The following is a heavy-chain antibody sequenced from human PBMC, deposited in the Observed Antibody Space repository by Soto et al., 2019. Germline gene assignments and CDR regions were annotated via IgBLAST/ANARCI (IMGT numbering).Heavy chain of an antibody. Sequence: GGSRRVSCEASGFTLRNYAMTWIRQAPGKGLEWVSLISANDVGTYYAESVKTRFTISTDQSRNTVYLQMDSLRADDTAIYYCAKAKNDYNWDNRPPFDYWGQGTLVTVSS. CDR3: AKAKNDYNWDNRPPFDY. V-gene: IGHV3-23*01. CDR2: ISANDVGT. J-gene: IGHJ4*02. D-gene: IGHD1-20*01. CDR1: GFTLRNYA.